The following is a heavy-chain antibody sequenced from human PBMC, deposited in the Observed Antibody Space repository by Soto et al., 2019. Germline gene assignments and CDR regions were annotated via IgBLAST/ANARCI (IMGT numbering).Heavy chain of an antibody. CDR3: ARDNYGMDV. Sequence: SVKGRFTSSRDNSRGTLNLQMNSLRLEDTAVYYCARDNYGMDVWGQGTTVTVSS. J-gene: IGHJ6*02. V-gene: IGHV3-30*07.